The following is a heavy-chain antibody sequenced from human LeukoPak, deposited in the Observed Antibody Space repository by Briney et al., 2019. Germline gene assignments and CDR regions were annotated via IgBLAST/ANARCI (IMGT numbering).Heavy chain of an antibody. D-gene: IGHD3-3*01. CDR2: IYSGGST. J-gene: IGHJ4*02. V-gene: IGHV3-53*01. CDR3: ARNGQFGVVDY. Sequence: GGSLRLSCAASGFTVSSNYTSWVRQAPGKGLEWVSVIYSGGSTYYADSVKGRFTISRDNSKNTLYLQMNSLRAEDTAVYYCARNGQFGVVDYWGQGTLVTVSS. CDR1: GFTVSSNY.